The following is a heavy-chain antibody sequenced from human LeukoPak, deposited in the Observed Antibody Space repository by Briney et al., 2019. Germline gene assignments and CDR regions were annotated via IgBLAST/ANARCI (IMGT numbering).Heavy chain of an antibody. J-gene: IGHJ6*03. CDR1: GFTFSSYW. V-gene: IGHV3-48*04. Sequence: GGSLRLSCAASGFTFSSYWMAWVRQAPGKGLEWVSYISSSGSTIYYADSVKGRFTISRDNAKNSLYLQMNSLRAEDTAVYYCARDERYGSGSYYYYYYYMDVWGKGTTVTVSS. CDR2: ISSSGSTI. CDR3: ARDERYGSGSYYYYYYYMDV. D-gene: IGHD3-10*01.